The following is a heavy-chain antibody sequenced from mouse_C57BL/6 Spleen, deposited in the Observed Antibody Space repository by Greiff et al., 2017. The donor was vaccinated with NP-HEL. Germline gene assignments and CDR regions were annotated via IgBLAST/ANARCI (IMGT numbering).Heavy chain of an antibody. D-gene: IGHD2-5*01. CDR1: GFNIKDDY. J-gene: IGHJ3*01. CDR2: IDPENGDT. V-gene: IGHV14-4*01. Sequence: EVKVEESGAELVRPGASVKLSCTASGFNIKDDYMHWVKQRPEQGLEWIGWIDPENGDTEYASKFQGKATITADTSSNTAYLQLSSLTSEDTAVYYCTTYYSNYGAYWGQGTLVTVSA. CDR3: TTYYSNYGAY.